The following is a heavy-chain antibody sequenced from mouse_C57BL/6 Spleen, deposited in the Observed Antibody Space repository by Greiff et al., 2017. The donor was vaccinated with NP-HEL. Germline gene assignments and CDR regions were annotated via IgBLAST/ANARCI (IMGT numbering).Heavy chain of an antibody. CDR1: GYTFTDYY. V-gene: IGHV1-76*01. CDR2: IYPGSGNT. CDR3: ARWGGSSYFDY. Sequence: QVQLQQSGAELVRPGASVKLSCKASGYTFTDYYINWVKQRPGQGLEWIARIYPGSGNTYYNEKFKGKATLTAEKSSSTAYMQLSSLTSEDSAVYFCARWGGSSYFDYWGQGTTLTVSS. J-gene: IGHJ2*01. D-gene: IGHD1-1*01.